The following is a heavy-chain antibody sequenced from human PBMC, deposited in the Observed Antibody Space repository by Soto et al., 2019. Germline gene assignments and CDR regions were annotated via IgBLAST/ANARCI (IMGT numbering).Heavy chain of an antibody. V-gene: IGHV4-4*02. D-gene: IGHD6-13*01. CDR1: GGSVSSTYW. J-gene: IGHJ4*02. Sequence: QVELQESGPGLVKPSGTLSLTCAVSGGSVSSTYWWSWVRQPPGKGLEWIGEIYHSGSANYNPSLKSRVTISVDNSNNQFSLNLNSVTAADTAVYYCARYNAASGTYYFDYWGQGTLVTVSS. CDR3: ARYNAASGTYYFDY. CDR2: IYHSGSA.